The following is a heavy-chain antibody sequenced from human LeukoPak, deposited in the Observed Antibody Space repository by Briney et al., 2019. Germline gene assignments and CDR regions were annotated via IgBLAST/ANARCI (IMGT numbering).Heavy chain of an antibody. D-gene: IGHD3-3*01. Sequence: GVSLTLSCAASGFTFSSYGMQWVRQAPGKGLEGVAVIWYDGSNKYYADSVKGRFTISRDNSKNSLYLQMNSLRAEDTAVYYCARDLEWLLSTWGMPDYWGQGTLVTVSS. CDR2: IWYDGSNK. CDR3: ARDLEWLLSTWGMPDY. V-gene: IGHV3-33*01. CDR1: GFTFSSYG. J-gene: IGHJ4*02.